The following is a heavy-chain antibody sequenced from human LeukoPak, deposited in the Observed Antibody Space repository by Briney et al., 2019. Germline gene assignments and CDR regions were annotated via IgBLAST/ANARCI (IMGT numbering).Heavy chain of an antibody. CDR3: ARVAFVYSYGSGPDY. Sequence: PSETLSLTCTVSGGSISSSSYYWGWIRQPPGKGLEWIGSIYYSGSTYYNPSLKSRVTISVDTSKNQFSLKLSSVTAADTAVYYCARVAFVYSYGSGPDYWGQGTLVTVSP. CDR1: GGSISSSSYY. D-gene: IGHD5-18*01. CDR2: IYYSGST. V-gene: IGHV4-39*07. J-gene: IGHJ4*02.